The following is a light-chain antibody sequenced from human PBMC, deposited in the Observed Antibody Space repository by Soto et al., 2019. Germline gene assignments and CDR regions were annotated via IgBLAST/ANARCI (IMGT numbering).Light chain of an antibody. CDR2: GAS. J-gene: IGKJ2*01. CDR1: QSVRNSY. CDR3: QQYGSSPPHT. V-gene: IGKV3-20*01. Sequence: EIVLAQSPGSLSLSPGERATLSCRASQSVRNSYLAWYQQKPGQAPRLLIYGASRRATGIPDRFSGSGSGTDFTLTISRLEPEDFAVYFCQQYGSSPPHTFGQGTKLEIK.